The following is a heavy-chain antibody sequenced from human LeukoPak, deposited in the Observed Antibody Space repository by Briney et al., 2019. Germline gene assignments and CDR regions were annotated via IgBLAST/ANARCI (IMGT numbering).Heavy chain of an antibody. CDR1: GFTFSSYA. V-gene: IGHV3-30-3*01. J-gene: IGHJ4*02. Sequence: GRSLRLSCAASGFTFSSYAMHCVRQAPGKGLEWVAVISYDGSNKYYADSVKGRFTISRDNSKNTLYLQMNSLRAEDTAVYYCARAPYSGSYYTLDYWGQGTLVTVSS. CDR3: ARAPYSGSYYTLDY. CDR2: ISYDGSNK. D-gene: IGHD1-26*01.